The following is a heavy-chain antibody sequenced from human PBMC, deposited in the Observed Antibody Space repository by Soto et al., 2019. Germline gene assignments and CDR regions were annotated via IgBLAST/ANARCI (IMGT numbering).Heavy chain of an antibody. CDR2: IYYSGST. Sequence: SETLSLTCTVSGGSVSSESHYWSWIRQHPGKGLEWIGYIYYSGSTYYNPSLKSRVTISVDTSKNQFSLKLSSVTAADTAVYYCARQASTYYYDSSGYYRAYYFDYWGQGTLVTVSS. V-gene: IGHV4-31*03. D-gene: IGHD3-22*01. J-gene: IGHJ4*02. CDR1: GGSVSSESHY. CDR3: ARQASTYYYDSSGYYRAYYFDY.